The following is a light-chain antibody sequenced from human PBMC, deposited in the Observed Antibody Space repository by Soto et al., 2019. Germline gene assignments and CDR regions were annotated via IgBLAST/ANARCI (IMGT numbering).Light chain of an antibody. J-gene: IGKJ5*01. CDR3: QQYDNWPPIT. Sequence: EIVMTQSPAALSVSPGERATLSCRASQSVSSNLAWYQQKPGQAPRLLIYGASTRATGIPARFSGSGSGTGFTLTISSLQSEDFAVYYCQQYDNWPPITFGRGTRLEIK. CDR2: GAS. CDR1: QSVSSN. V-gene: IGKV3-15*01.